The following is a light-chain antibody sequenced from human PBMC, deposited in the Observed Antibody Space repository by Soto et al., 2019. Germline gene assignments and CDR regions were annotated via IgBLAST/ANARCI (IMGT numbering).Light chain of an antibody. CDR1: QSVNNRY. CDR2: GAS. J-gene: IGKJ4*01. CDR3: QQHGRSPGVT. V-gene: IGKV3-20*01. Sequence: EIVLTQSPGTVSLSPGERATLSCRASQSVNNRYLAWYQQIPGQAPRLVIFGASSRATGIPDRFSGSGSGTDFTLTISRLEPEDFAVYYCQQHGRSPGVTFGGGTKVEIK.